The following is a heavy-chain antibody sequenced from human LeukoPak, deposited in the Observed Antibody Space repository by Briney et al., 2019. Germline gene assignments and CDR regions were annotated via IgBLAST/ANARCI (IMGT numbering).Heavy chain of an antibody. CDR2: MNPNSGTT. CDR3: ARVVEGAFDI. CDR1: GNTFTRYD. Sequence: ASVKVSCKASGNTFTRYDMNWVRQATGQGLEWMGWMNPNSGTTGNAQKFQGRVTITRNTSISTAYMELSSLASEDTAVYYCARVVEGAFDIWGQGTMVIVSS. V-gene: IGHV1-8*03. J-gene: IGHJ3*02.